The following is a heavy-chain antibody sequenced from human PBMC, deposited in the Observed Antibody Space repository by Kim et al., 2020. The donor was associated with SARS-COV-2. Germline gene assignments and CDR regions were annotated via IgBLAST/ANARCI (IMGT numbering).Heavy chain of an antibody. V-gene: IGHV4-59*01. Sequence: SETLSLTCTVSGGSISSYYWSWIRQPPGKGLEWIGYIYYSGRTNYNPSLKSRVTISVDTSKNQFSLKLSSVTAADTAVYYCARDHILTGHFDYWGQGTLVTVSS. CDR1: GGSISSYY. D-gene: IGHD3-9*01. CDR2: IYYSGRT. J-gene: IGHJ4*02. CDR3: ARDHILTGHFDY.